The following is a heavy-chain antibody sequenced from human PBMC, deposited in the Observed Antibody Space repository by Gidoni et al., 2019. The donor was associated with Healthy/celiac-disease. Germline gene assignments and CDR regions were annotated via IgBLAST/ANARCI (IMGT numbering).Heavy chain of an antibody. CDR2: IYYSGST. D-gene: IGHD3-3*01. CDR3: ARLARFGVVIKRTNWYFDL. CDR1: GGSISRGGYY. V-gene: IGHV4-31*03. J-gene: IGHJ2*01. Sequence: QVQLQESRPGLVKPSQTLSLPCTVSGGSISRGGYYGSWLRQPPGKGLEWIGYIYYSGSTYYNPSLKSRVTISVDTSKNQFSLKLSSVTAADTAVYYCARLARFGVVIKRTNWYFDLWGRGTLVTVSS.